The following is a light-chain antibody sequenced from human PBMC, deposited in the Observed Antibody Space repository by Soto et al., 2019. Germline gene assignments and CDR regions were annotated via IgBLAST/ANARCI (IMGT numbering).Light chain of an antibody. Sequence: SYELTQPPSVSVSPGQTARITCSGDALPKRYAYWYQQKSGQAPVLVIYEDTKRPSGIPEKFSASSSGTMATLTISGAQVEDEADYYCYSTDISGNHRVFGGGTKLTVL. CDR2: EDT. J-gene: IGLJ2*01. CDR1: ALPKRY. V-gene: IGLV3-10*01. CDR3: YSTDISGNHRV.